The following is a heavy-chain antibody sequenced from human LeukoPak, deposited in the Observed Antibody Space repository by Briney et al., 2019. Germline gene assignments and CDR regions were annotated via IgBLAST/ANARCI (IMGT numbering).Heavy chain of an antibody. CDR2: IRYDGSNK. CDR1: GFTFSSYG. CDR3: ARDSSSSFAFDI. J-gene: IGHJ3*02. D-gene: IGHD6-6*01. Sequence: GGSLRLSCAASGFTFSSYGMHWVRQAPGKGLEWVAFIRYDGSNKYYADSVKGRFTISRDNSKNSLYLQMNSLRAEDTAVYYCARDSSSSFAFDIWGQGTMVTVSS. V-gene: IGHV3-30*02.